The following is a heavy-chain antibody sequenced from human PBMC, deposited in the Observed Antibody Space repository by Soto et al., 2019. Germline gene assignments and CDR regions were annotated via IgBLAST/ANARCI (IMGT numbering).Heavy chain of an antibody. V-gene: IGHV3-33*01. D-gene: IGHD1-26*01. CDR1: GFTFSHHG. CDR2: IWYDGSLK. J-gene: IGHJ4*02. Sequence: QVQLVESGGGAVQPGKSLRLSCAASGFTFSHHGIHWVRQAPGKGLEWVAVIWYDGSLKYYGDSVQGRFTVSRDNSKNTVYLQMNSLRAEDSAVYSCARWDLEWWGQGTLVTVSS. CDR3: ARWDLEW.